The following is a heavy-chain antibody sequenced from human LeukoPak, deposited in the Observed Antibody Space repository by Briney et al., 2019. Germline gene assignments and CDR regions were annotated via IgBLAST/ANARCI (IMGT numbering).Heavy chain of an antibody. Sequence: SETLSLTCAVSGASISDNKYFWAWIRQPPGKGLGWIGTVYYIGTTFYNPSLKSRLTLSVDTSKNQFSLKLGSVTAADTSVYYCARLSDRDPQHWFDPWGQGILVTVSS. V-gene: IGHV4-39*01. CDR2: VYYIGTT. CDR1: GASISDNKYF. CDR3: ARLSDRDPQHWFDP. J-gene: IGHJ5*02. D-gene: IGHD3-10*01.